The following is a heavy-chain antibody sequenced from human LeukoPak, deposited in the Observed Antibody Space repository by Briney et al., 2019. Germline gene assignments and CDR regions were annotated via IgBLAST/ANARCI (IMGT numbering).Heavy chain of an antibody. D-gene: IGHD1-26*01. J-gene: IGHJ6*02. CDR1: GYTLTDLS. V-gene: IGHV1-24*01. CDR2: FDPEDDGT. Sequence: ASVKVSCKVFGYTLTDLSIHWVRQAPGKGLEWMASFDPEDDGTIYAQKFQGRVTLTEDTSTDTAYMELSSLRSEDTAVYYCASPRNGGRNYGMDVWGQGTTVTVSS. CDR3: ASPRNGGRNYGMDV.